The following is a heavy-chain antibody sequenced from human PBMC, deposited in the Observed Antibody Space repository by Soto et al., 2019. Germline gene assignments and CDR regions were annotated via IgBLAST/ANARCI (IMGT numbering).Heavy chain of an antibody. D-gene: IGHD3-16*01. CDR1: GFTLSNYA. V-gene: IGHV3-48*02. J-gene: IGHJ6*02. CDR2: ISSDSRYI. CDR3: ARIKLVEFFFINVDVYDMDV. Sequence: EVQLVESGGGLVQPGGSLRLSCAASGFTLSNYAVNWVRQAPGKGLEWVSYISSDSRYIYYGDSVKGRFTISRDNARNSVYLQMNSLRDEDTAVYYCARIKLVEFFFINVDVYDMDVLGQGTPVTVSS.